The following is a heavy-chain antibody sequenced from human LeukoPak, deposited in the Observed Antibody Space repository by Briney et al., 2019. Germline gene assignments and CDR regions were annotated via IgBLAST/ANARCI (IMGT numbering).Heavy chain of an antibody. J-gene: IGHJ3*02. CDR1: GGSISPYY. Sequence: SETLSLTCTVSGGSISPYYWGWIRQPPGKGLEWIGNIFYSGSTYYSPSLKSRVTISLDTSRNQFSLKLNSVTAAGTAVYYCAKSNGYGLVDIWGQGTMVTVSS. CDR3: AKSNGYGLVDI. D-gene: IGHD3-10*01. CDR2: IFYSGST. V-gene: IGHV4-39*07.